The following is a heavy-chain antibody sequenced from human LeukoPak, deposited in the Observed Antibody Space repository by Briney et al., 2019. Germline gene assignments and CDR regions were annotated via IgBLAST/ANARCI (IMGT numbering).Heavy chain of an antibody. Sequence: QPGGSLRLSCAASGFTFNNYWLHWVRQVPGKGLMWVSRINGDGNNVNYADSVKGRFIISRDNAKNTPHLQMNSLRAEDTAVYYCAAGPAGNGHLSSYWGQGTRVTVSS. V-gene: IGHV3-74*01. J-gene: IGHJ4*02. CDR3: AAGPAGNGHLSSY. D-gene: IGHD1-1*01. CDR1: GFTFNNYW. CDR2: INGDGNNV.